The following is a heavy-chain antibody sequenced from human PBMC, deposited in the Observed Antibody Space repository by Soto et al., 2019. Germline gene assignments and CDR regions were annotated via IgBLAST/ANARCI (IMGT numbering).Heavy chain of an antibody. CDR1: GGSVTNSSYY. J-gene: IGHJ4*02. D-gene: IGHD4-17*01. V-gene: IGHV4-39*01. Sequence: KASETLSLTCTVSGGSVTNSSYYWGWIRQSPGKGLEWIGSVYYRGRSYSKSSVKSRVTISVDTSKNRFSLSLNSVTASDTAVYFCVSQRTTVPTQAYFDHWGPGALVTVSS. CDR2: VYYRGRS. CDR3: VSQRTTVPTQAYFDH.